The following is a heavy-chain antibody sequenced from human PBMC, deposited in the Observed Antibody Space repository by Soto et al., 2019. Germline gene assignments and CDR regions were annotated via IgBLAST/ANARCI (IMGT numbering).Heavy chain of an antibody. J-gene: IGHJ4*02. Sequence: QVQLQESGPGLVKPSQTLSLTCTVSGGSISSGGYYWSWIRQHPGKGLEWIGYIYYSGSTYYNPSLKSRVTISVDTSKNQFSLKLSSVTAADTAVYYCARDAAGDYDTSGAFDYWGQGTLVTVSS. V-gene: IGHV4-31*03. CDR2: IYYSGST. CDR1: GGSISSGGYY. D-gene: IGHD3-22*01. CDR3: ARDAAGDYDTSGAFDY.